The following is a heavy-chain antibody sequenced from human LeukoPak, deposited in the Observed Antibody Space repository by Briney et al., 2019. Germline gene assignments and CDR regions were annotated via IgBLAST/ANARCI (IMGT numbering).Heavy chain of an antibody. V-gene: IGHV1-8*03. D-gene: IGHD3-22*01. CDR3: ARWTNYDSSGEFDF. CDR2: MDPKSGNT. J-gene: IGHJ4*02. Sequence: ASVKVSCKASGYIFTNFDINWVRQATGQGLEWMGWMDPKSGNTGYAQKFQGRVTFTRDTFISTAYMEVNSLRSEDTAVYYCARWTNYDSSGEFDFWGQGTLVTVSS. CDR1: GYIFTNFD.